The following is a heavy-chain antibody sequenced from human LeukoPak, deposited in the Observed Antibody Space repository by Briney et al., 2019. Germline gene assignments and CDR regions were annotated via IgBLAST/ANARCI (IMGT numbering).Heavy chain of an antibody. J-gene: IGHJ4*02. Sequence: PGGSLRLSCAGFDSSFRSHDMSWVRQTLQRGLEWVASIAADDASFYADSVRGRFTISRDKSENILYLQMNSLRADDTAIYYCAKGPNFGSWRAVDYWGQGILVTVSS. CDR1: DSSFRSHD. V-gene: IGHV3-23*01. CDR3: AKGPNFGSWRAVDY. CDR2: IAADDAS. D-gene: IGHD3-10*01.